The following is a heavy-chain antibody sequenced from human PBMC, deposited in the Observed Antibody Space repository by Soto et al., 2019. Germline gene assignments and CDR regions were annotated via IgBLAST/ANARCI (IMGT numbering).Heavy chain of an antibody. CDR1: GFTFSSYG. V-gene: IGHV3-30*18. J-gene: IGHJ4*02. CDR3: AKTGLTMVQRSSFDY. D-gene: IGHD3-10*01. Sequence: GGSLRLSCAASGFTFSSYGMHWVRQAPGKGLEWVAVISYDGSNKYYADSVKGRFTISRDNSKNTLYLQMNSLRAEDTAVYYCAKTGLTMVQRSSFDYWGQGTLVTVSS. CDR2: ISYDGSNK.